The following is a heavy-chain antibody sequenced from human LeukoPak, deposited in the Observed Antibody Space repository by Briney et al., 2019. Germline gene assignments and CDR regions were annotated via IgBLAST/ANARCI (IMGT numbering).Heavy chain of an antibody. D-gene: IGHD6-13*01. CDR2: IKQDGTEK. J-gene: IGHJ4*02. Sequence: GGSLRLSCAASGFTFSSYGMHRVRQAPGKGLEWVANIKQDGTEKYYVDSVKGRFTISRDYATKSLYLQLNSLRAEDTAVYYCARAFAGYSSSWYNYDYWGQGTLVTVSS. CDR3: ARAFAGYSSSWYNYDY. CDR1: GFTFSSYG. V-gene: IGHV3-7*01.